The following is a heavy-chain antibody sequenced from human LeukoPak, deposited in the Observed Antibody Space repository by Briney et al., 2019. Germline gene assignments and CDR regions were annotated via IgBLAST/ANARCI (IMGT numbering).Heavy chain of an antibody. Sequence: PGRSLRLSCAASGFTFSSYGMHWVRHAPGKGLERVAVIWYDGSNKYYADSVKGRFTISRDNSKNTLYLQMNSLRAEDTAVYYCARDRGSEDSYYYYYGMDVWGQGTTVTVSS. J-gene: IGHJ6*02. CDR3: ARDRGSEDSYYYYYGMDV. CDR1: GFTFSSYG. D-gene: IGHD1-14*01. CDR2: IWYDGSNK. V-gene: IGHV3-33*01.